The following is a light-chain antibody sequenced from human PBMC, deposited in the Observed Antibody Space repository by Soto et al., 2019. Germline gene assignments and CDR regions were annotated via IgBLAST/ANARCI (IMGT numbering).Light chain of an antibody. V-gene: IGKV3-15*01. CDR3: QQYANWPPT. CDR2: GTS. J-gene: IGKJ1*01. CDR1: QSVRSY. Sequence: EIVMTQSPATLSVSPGERATLSCRASQSVRSYLAWYQQKPGQAPRLLIYGTSTRATAIPARFSGSGSGTEFTLTISSLQSEDFAVYYCQQYANWPPTFGQGTKV.